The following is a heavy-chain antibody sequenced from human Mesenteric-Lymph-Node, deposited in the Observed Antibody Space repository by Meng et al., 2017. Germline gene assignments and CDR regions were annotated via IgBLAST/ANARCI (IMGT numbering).Heavy chain of an antibody. V-gene: IGHV3-23*01. CDR2: ISGNGAIT. CDR3: AREIVSYNVLTDDYKAEAFDL. CDR1: GFTYTSHA. D-gene: IGHD3-9*01. Sequence: GGSLRLSCAASGFTYTSHAISWVRQAPGKGLEWVSAISGNGAITYFADSVQGRFTISRDNSKNTVWLQMNSLSVEDTAVYYCAREIVSYNVLTDDYKAEAFDLWGQGTMVTVSS. J-gene: IGHJ3*01.